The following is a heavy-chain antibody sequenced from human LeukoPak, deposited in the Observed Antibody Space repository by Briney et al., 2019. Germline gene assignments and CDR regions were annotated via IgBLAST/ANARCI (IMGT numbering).Heavy chain of an antibody. CDR2: IYYSGST. J-gene: IGHJ4*02. CDR3: ARDTDSGNYLVDF. CDR1: GGSISSYY. V-gene: IGHV4-59*01. Sequence: SETLSLTCTVSGGSISSYYWNWIRLPPGKRLEWIGYIYYSGSTKYNPSLKSRVTMSVDTSKNQFFLKLSSVTDADTAVYYCARDTDSGNYLVDFWGQGTLVTVSS. D-gene: IGHD3-10*01.